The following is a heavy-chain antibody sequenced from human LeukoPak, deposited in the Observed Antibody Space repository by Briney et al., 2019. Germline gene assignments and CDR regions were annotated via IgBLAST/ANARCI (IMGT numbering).Heavy chain of an antibody. CDR3: AKVGTSLVGSSALGYYYYMDV. CDR1: GFTFSSYG. J-gene: IGHJ6*03. D-gene: IGHD3-10*01. CDR2: IRYDGSNK. Sequence: GGSLRLSCAASGFTFSSYGMHWVRQAPGKGLEWEAFIRYDGSNKYYADSVKGRFTISRDNSKNTLYLQMNSLRAEDTAVYYCAKVGTSLVGSSALGYYYYMDVWGKGTTVTISS. V-gene: IGHV3-30*02.